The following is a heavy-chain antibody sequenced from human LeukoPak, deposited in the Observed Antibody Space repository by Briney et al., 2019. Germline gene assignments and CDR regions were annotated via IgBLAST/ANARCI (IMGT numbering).Heavy chain of an antibody. V-gene: IGHV5-51*01. J-gene: IGHJ4*02. CDR3: ARRYRLGSTDYYFDY. Sequence: GESLKISCKASAYSFTSYWIGWVRQMPGKGLEWMVIIYPGDSDTIYSPSFQGQVTISADKSISTAYLQWSSLKASDTAVYYCARRYRLGSTDYYFDYWGQGTLVTVSS. D-gene: IGHD3-16*01. CDR1: AYSFTSYW. CDR2: IYPGDSDT.